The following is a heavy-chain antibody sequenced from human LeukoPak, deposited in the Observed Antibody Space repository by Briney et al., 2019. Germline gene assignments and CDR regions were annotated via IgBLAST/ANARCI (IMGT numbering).Heavy chain of an antibody. CDR3: AREHSTVTTLDY. J-gene: IGHJ4*02. CDR2: IYRSGST. CDR1: GYSISSGYY. D-gene: IGHD4-17*01. Sequence: SETLSLTCTVSGYSISSGYYWGWIRQPPGKGLEWIGSIYRSGSTYYNPSLKSRVTISVDTSKNQFSLKLSSVTAADTAVYYCAREHSTVTTLDYWGQGTLVTVSS. V-gene: IGHV4-38-2*02.